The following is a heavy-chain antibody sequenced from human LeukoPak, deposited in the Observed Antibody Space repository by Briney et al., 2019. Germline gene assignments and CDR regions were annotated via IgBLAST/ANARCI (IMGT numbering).Heavy chain of an antibody. J-gene: IGHJ4*02. V-gene: IGHV4-61*01. CDR2: IYYSGST. CDR1: GGSVSSGSYY. CDR3: ARVRASGYDY. D-gene: IGHD3-22*01. Sequence: SETLSLTCTVSGGSVSSGSYYWSWIRQPPGKGLEWIGYIYYSGSTNYNPSFKSRVTISADTSKNQFSLKLSSVTAADTAVYYCARVRASGYDYWGQGTLVTVSS.